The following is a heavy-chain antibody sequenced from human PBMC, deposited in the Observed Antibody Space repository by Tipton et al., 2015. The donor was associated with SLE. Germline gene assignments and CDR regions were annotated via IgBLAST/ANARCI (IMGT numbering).Heavy chain of an antibody. CDR2: MHHNGST. CDR1: GETISSDNW. J-gene: IGHJ4*02. Sequence: SLRLSCAVSGETISSDNWWSWVRQPPGKGLEWIATMHHNGSTYYNPSLRSRVTISMDTSRNQFSLRLKSVTAADTAVYYCARYPMLRGAVDYWGQGTLVIVSS. V-gene: IGHV4-4*02. CDR3: ARYPMLRGAVDY. D-gene: IGHD3-10*01.